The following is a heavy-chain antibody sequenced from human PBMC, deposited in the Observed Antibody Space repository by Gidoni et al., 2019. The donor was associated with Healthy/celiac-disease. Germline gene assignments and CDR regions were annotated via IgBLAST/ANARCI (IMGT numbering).Heavy chain of an antibody. V-gene: IGHV3-53*02. Sequence: EVQLVETGGGLIQPGGSLRLPCAAPGFTVSRNYMRWLRQAPGKGLEWVSVIYSGGSTYYADSVKGRFTSSRDNSKNTLYLQMNSLRAEDTAVYYCARASGADYDYIWGSYRYNDAFDIWGQGTMVTVSS. CDR1: GFTVSRNY. J-gene: IGHJ3*02. CDR2: IYSGGST. D-gene: IGHD3-16*02. CDR3: ARASGADYDYIWGSYRYNDAFDI.